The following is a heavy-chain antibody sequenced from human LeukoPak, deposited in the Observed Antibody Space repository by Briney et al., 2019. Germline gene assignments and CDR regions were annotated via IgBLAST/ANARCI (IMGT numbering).Heavy chain of an antibody. D-gene: IGHD2-2*01. CDR2: MNPNSGNT. CDR1: GYTFSSYD. V-gene: IGHV1-8*03. CDR3: ARGYCSSTSCHFDY. J-gene: IGHJ4*02. Sequence: ASVKVSCKASGYTFSSYDINWVRQATGQGLEWMGWMNPNSGNTGYTQKFQGRVTITRNTSKSTAYMELSSLRSEDTAVYYCARGYCSSTSCHFDYWGQGTLVTVSS.